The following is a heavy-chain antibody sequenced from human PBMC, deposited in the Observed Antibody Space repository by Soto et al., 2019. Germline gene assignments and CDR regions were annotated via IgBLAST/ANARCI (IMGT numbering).Heavy chain of an antibody. V-gene: IGHV1-46*01. CDR2: INPSGSST. CDR1: GYTFTSYY. J-gene: IGHJ4*02. D-gene: IGHD2-15*01. Sequence: QVQLVQSGAEVKKPGASVKVSCKASGYTFTSYYMHWVRQAPGHGLEWMGMINPSGSSTSYAQKFQGRLTMTRDTSASTVYMELSSLRSEDTAVYYCASSTVVAPLDYWGQGTLVTVSS. CDR3: ASSTVVAPLDY.